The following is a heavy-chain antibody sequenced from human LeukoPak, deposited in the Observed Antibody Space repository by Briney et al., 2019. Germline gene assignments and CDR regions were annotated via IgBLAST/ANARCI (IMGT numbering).Heavy chain of an antibody. J-gene: IGHJ4*02. CDR2: ISYDGSNK. V-gene: IGHV3-30-3*01. D-gene: IGHD6-19*01. CDR1: GFTFSTYA. Sequence: GGSLRLSCAGSGFTFSTYAMHWVRQAPGKGLEWVAVISYDGSNKYYADSVKGRFTISRDNSKNTLYLQMSSLRSEDTAVYYRARDCSQTGGAVAGNEGSYFDYWGQGTLVTVSS. CDR3: ARDCSQTGGAVAGNEGSYFDY.